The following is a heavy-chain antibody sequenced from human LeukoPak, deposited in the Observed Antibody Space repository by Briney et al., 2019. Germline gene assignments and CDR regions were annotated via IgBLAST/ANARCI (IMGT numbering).Heavy chain of an antibody. CDR1: GFTFSNYV. J-gene: IGHJ4*02. D-gene: IGHD1-26*01. CDR3: ARVYSGSSYSFDY. V-gene: IGHV3-23*01. CDR2: VSSSGGST. Sequence: PGGSLRLSCAASGFTFSNYVLSWVRQAPGKGLEWVSSVSSSGGSTPYADSVKGRFTISRDNSKNTLYLQMNSLRAEDTAVYYCARVYSGSSYSFDYWGQGTLVTVSS.